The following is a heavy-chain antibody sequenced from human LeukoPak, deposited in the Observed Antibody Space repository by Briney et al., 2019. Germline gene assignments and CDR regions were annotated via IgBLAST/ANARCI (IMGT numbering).Heavy chain of an antibody. V-gene: IGHV4-34*01. CDR1: GGSFSGYY. CDR2: INHSGST. CDR3: ARATAAGIDY. Sequence: SETLSLTCAVYGGSFSGYYWSWIRQPPGKGLEWIGEINHSGSTNYNPSLKSRVTISVGTSKNQFSLKLSSVTAADTAVYYYARATAAGIDYWGQGTLVTVSS. D-gene: IGHD6-13*01. J-gene: IGHJ4*02.